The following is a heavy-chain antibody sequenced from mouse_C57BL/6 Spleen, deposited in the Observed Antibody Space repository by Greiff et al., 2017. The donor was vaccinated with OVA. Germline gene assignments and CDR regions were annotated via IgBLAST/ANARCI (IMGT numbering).Heavy chain of an antibody. D-gene: IGHD1-1*01. CDR3: TLIRGGYFDV. CDR2: ISSGGDYI. V-gene: IGHV5-9-1*02. J-gene: IGHJ1*03. Sequence: EVKLMESGEGLVKPGGSLKLSCAASGFTFSSYAMSWVRQTPEKRLEWVAYISSGGDYIYYADTVKGRFTISRDNARNTLYLQMSSLKSEDTAMYYCTLIRGGYFDVWGTGTTVTVSS. CDR1: GFTFSSYA.